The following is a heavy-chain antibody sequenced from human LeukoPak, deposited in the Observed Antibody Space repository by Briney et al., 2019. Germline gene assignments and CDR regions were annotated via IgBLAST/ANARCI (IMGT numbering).Heavy chain of an antibody. V-gene: IGHV4-59*08. CDR1: GGSISSLY. Sequence: SETLSLTCSVSGGSISSLYWSWIQQPPGQGLEWIGYIYYTGSTNYNPSLKSRVTMFVDMSKNQFSLRLSSVTAADTAVYYCARHRAYSSSSPFDYWGQGTLVTVSS. CDR3: ARHRAYSSSSPFDY. D-gene: IGHD6-6*01. CDR2: IYYTGST. J-gene: IGHJ4*02.